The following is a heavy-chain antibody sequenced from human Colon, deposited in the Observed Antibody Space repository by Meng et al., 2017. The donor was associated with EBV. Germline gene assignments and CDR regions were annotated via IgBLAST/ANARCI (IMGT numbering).Heavy chain of an antibody. J-gene: IGHJ4*02. CDR1: GGSISSVYW. Sequence: GRRQESGPGLVKPSETLSLTCAVSGGSISSVYWWTWVRQSPGKGLEWIGEIYHSGSTNYNPSLKSRVTISVDKSKNQFSLKLTSVTAADTAVYYCARGGYYSFDYWGQRTLVTVSS. D-gene: IGHD5-18*01. CDR3: ARGGYYSFDY. CDR2: IYHSGST. V-gene: IGHV4-4*02.